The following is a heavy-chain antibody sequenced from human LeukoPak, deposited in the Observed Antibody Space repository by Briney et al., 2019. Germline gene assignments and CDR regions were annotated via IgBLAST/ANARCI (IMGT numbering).Heavy chain of an antibody. CDR3: ARDPEFYDSSGYPGY. CDR1: GFTCSSYG. CDR2: IWYDGSNK. D-gene: IGHD3-22*01. J-gene: IGHJ4*02. Sequence: GGSLRLSCAASGFTCSSYGMHRVRQAPGKGLEWVAVIWYDGSNKYYADYVKGRFTISRDNSKNTLYLQMNSLRAEDTAVYYCARDPEFYDSSGYPGYWGQGTLVTVSS. V-gene: IGHV3-33*01.